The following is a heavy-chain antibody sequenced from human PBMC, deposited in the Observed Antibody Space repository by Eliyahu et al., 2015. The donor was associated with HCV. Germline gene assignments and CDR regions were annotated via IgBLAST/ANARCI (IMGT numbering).Heavy chain of an antibody. CDR3: ARCPVTTNWFDP. D-gene: IGHD4-17*01. CDR1: GGTFSSYA. J-gene: IGHJ5*02. Sequence: QVQLVQSGAEVKKPGSSXKVSXKASGGTFSSYAISWVRXAPGQGLEWMGRIIPILGIANYAQKFQGRVTITADKSTSTAYMELSSLRSEDTAVYYCARCPVTTNWFDPWGQGTLVTVS. CDR2: IIPILGIA. V-gene: IGHV1-69*04.